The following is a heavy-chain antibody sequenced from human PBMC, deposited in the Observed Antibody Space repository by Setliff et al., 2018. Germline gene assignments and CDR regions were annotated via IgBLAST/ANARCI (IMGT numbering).Heavy chain of an antibody. CDR1: DFSVGSVYY. V-gene: IGHV4-38-2*02. CDR3: ARTFTGRYFDL. Sequence: PSETLSLTCTVSDFSVGSVYYWGWIRQSPGKGLEWIASVYYSGTTYYNPSLESRVTMSVDTSKNQFSLNLPSVSAADTAVYYCARTFTGRYFDLWGRGTLVTVSS. CDR2: VYYSGTT. J-gene: IGHJ2*01.